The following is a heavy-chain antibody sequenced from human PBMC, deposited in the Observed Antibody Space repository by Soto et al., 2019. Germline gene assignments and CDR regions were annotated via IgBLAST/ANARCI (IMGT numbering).Heavy chain of an antibody. J-gene: IGHJ3*02. CDR1: GYSFTSYW. V-gene: IGHV5-51*01. Sequence: EVQLVQSGAEVKKPGESLKISCKGSGYSFTSYWIGWVRQMPGKGLEWMGIIYPSDSDPKYSPSFQGQVTISADKSISTAYLQWSSLKASDTAIYYCARRGFSYGYAFDIWGQGTMVSVSS. CDR2: IYPSDSDP. D-gene: IGHD5-18*01. CDR3: ARRGFSYGYAFDI.